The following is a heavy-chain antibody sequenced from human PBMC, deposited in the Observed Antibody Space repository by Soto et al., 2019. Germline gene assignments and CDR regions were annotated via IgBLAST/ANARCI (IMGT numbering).Heavy chain of an antibody. V-gene: IGHV2-70*01. CDR3: ARIRRVRYGYWGFDY. Sequence: SGPTLVNPTQTLTLTCTFSGFSLSTSGMCVSWIRQPPGKALEWLALIDWDDDKYYSTSLKTRLTISKDTSKNQVVLTMTNMDPVDTATYYCARIRRVRYGYWGFDYWGQGTLVTVSS. D-gene: IGHD5-18*01. CDR2: IDWDDDK. J-gene: IGHJ4*02. CDR1: GFSLSTSGMC.